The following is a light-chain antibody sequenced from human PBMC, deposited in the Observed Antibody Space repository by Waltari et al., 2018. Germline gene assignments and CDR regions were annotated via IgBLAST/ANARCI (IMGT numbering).Light chain of an antibody. J-gene: IGKJ1*01. CDR1: QSVGSN. Sequence: EIVMTQSPATLSVSLGERATLSCRASQSVGSNYLAWYQQTPGQAPRLLLSSASTRATGVPARFGGSGSGTEFTLTISSLQSEDFAIYYCQQYNNWPWTFGQGTKVEI. V-gene: IGKV3-15*01. CDR2: SAS. CDR3: QQYNNWPWT.